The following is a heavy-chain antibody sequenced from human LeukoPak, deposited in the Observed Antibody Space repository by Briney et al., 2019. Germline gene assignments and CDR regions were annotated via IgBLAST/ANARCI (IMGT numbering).Heavy chain of an antibody. Sequence: SQTLSLTCAISGDSVSSNSAAWNWIRQSPSRGLEWLGRTYYRSKWYNDYAVSVKSRITINPDTSKNQFSLQLNSVTPEDTAVYYCARSLQTVITMIVVGDSWYFDYWGQGTLVTVSS. CDR3: ARSLQTVITMIVVGDSWYFDY. CDR1: GDSVSSNSAA. J-gene: IGHJ4*02. CDR2: TYYRSKWYN. D-gene: IGHD3-22*01. V-gene: IGHV6-1*01.